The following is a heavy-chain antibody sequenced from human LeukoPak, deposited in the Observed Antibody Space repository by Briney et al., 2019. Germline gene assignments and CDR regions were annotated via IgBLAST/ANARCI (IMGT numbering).Heavy chain of an antibody. Sequence: GGSLRLSCAASGFTFSDYYMSWIRQATGRGLEWVSYICSSGSTIYYAHSVKGRSTISRDNAKNSLYLQMNSMRAEDTAVYYCARVSMGYSYGYWYYYYYMDVWGKGTTVTVSS. V-gene: IGHV3-11*01. CDR3: ARVSMGYSYGYWYYYYYMDV. J-gene: IGHJ6*03. CDR2: ICSSGSTI. D-gene: IGHD5-18*01. CDR1: GFTFSDYY.